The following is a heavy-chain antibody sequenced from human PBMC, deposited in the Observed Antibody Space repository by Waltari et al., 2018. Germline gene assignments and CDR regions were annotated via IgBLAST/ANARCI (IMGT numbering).Heavy chain of an antibody. Sequence: EVQMRAYGGGVVQLGRSVRRSCLVSGFTFDDFALHWVRQAPGKGLEWVSGISWNSGRKTYACSVKGRFTISRDNAKKSLYLQMNSLRPEDTALYFCAKLAGYHDDNTGYSSEDYWGRGTLVTVSS. J-gene: IGHJ4*02. D-gene: IGHD3-9*01. CDR3: AKLAGYHDDNTGYSSEDY. CDR2: ISWNSGRK. V-gene: IGHV3-9*01. CDR1: GFTFDDFA.